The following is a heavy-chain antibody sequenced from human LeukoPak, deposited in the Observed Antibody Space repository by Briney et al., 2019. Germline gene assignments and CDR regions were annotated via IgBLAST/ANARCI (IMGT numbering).Heavy chain of an antibody. D-gene: IGHD1-14*01. CDR2: IIPIFGTA. CDR3: GVLITGTTPDY. J-gene: IGHJ4*02. V-gene: IGHV1-69*05. Sequence: SVKVSCKASGYTFTSYCMHWVRQAPGQGLEWMGGIIPIFGTANYAQKFQGRVTITTDESTSTAYMELSSLRSEDTAVYYCGVLITGTTPDYWGQGTLVTVSS. CDR1: GYTFTSYC.